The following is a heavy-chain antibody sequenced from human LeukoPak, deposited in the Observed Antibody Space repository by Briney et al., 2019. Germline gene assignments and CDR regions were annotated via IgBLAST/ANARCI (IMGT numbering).Heavy chain of an antibody. J-gene: IGHJ5*02. D-gene: IGHD1-26*01. Sequence: SETLPLTCTVSGGSISSYYWSWIRQPPGKGLEWIGYIYYSGRTDYNPSLKSRVTISMDTSRNQFSLKLSSVTAADTAVYYCARGAQWELLPWFDPWGQGTLVTVSS. CDR1: GGSISSYY. CDR3: ARGAQWELLPWFDP. CDR2: IYYSGRT. V-gene: IGHV4-59*12.